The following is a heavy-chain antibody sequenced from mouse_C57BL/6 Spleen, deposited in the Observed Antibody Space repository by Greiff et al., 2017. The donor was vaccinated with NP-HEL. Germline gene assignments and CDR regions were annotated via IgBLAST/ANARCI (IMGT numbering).Heavy chain of an antibody. Sequence: QVQLQQSDAELVKPGASVKISCKVSGYTFTDHTIHWMKQRPEQGLEWIGYIYPRDGSTKYNEKFKGKATLTADKSSSTAYMQLNSLTSEDSAVYFCAAGPGVYYGSSYGAMDYWGQGTSVTVSS. D-gene: IGHD1-1*01. CDR3: AAGPGVYYGSSYGAMDY. J-gene: IGHJ4*01. CDR1: GYTFTDHT. V-gene: IGHV1-78*01. CDR2: IYPRDGST.